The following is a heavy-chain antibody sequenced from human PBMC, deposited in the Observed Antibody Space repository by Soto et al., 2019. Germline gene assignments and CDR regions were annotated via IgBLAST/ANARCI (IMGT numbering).Heavy chain of an antibody. V-gene: IGHV3-23*01. CDR3: AKYRDGYNLYYFDY. Sequence: GGSLRLSCAASGFTFSSYATSWVRQAPGKGLEWVSAISGSGGSTYYADSVKGRFTVSRDNSKNTLYLQMNSLRAEDTAVYYCAKYRDGYNLYYFDYWGQGTMVTVYS. CDR2: ISGSGGST. CDR1: GFTFSSYA. J-gene: IGHJ4*02. D-gene: IGHD5-12*01.